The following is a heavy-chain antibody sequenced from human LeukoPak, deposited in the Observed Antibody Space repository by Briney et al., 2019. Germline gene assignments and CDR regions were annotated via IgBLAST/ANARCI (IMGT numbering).Heavy chain of an antibody. CDR1: GYTFTSYD. CDR3: ARDFGGMVRGVMRYFDY. D-gene: IGHD3-10*01. CDR2: INTNTGNP. V-gene: IGHV7-4-1*02. J-gene: IGHJ4*02. Sequence: ASVKVSCKASGYTFTSYDINWVRQAPGQGLEWMGWINTNTGNPTYAQGFTGRFVFSLDTSVSTAYLQISSLKAEDTAVYYCARDFGGMVRGVMRYFDYWGQGTLVTVSS.